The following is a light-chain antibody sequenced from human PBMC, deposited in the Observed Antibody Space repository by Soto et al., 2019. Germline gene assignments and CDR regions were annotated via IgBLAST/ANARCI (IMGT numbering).Light chain of an antibody. CDR1: SNDVGGYNY. Sequence: QCALTHPASVCGSPGQSITISCTRTSNDVGGYNYVSWYQQHPGKAPKLMIYEVSNRPSGVSNRFSGSKSGNTASLTISGLQAEDEADYYCRSYTSSSSLVFGGGTKLTV. CDR3: RSYTSSSSLV. CDR2: EVS. J-gene: IGLJ2*01. V-gene: IGLV2-14*01.